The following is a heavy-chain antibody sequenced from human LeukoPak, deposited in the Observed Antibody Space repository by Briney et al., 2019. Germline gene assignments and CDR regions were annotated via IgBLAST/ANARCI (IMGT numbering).Heavy chain of an antibody. V-gene: IGHV4-59*01. D-gene: IGHD6-13*01. CDR2: IYYSGST. Sequence: PSETLSLTCTVSGGSISSYYWSWIRQSPGKGLEWIGYIYYSGSTNYNPSLKSRVTISVDTSKNQFSLKLSSVTAADTAVYYCAGLLSSPGIAAAGSPDYWGQGTLVTVSS. CDR1: GGSISSYY. CDR3: AGLLSSPGIAAAGSPDY. J-gene: IGHJ4*02.